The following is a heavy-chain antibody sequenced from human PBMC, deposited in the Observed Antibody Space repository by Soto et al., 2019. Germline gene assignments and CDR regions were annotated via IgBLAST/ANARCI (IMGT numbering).Heavy chain of an antibody. CDR2: TYYSGST. CDR3: AREGYCSGGSCSPIDY. J-gene: IGHJ4*02. CDR1: GGSISSYY. D-gene: IGHD2-15*01. Sequence: QVQLQESGPGLLKPSETLSLTCTVSGGSISSYYWSWIRQPQGKGLEGIGYTYYSGSTNNNPPLKSRATISVDTSKNQFSLKLSSVTAADTAVYYCAREGYCSGGSCSPIDYWGQGTLVTVSS. V-gene: IGHV4-59*01.